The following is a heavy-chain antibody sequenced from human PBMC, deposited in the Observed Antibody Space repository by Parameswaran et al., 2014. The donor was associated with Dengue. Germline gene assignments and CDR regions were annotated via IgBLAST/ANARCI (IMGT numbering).Heavy chain of an antibody. D-gene: IGHD3-3*01. Sequence: WVRQAPGQRPEWIGWIVVGSGNTKYAQKFQERVTITRDVSTSTAYMELSSLRFEDTAVYYCAAGPTFGVVTASYYYYVMEVWGQGTTVTVSS. J-gene: IGHJ6*02. CDR2: IVVGSGNT. V-gene: IGHV1-58*01. CDR3: AAGPTFGVVTASYYYYVMEV.